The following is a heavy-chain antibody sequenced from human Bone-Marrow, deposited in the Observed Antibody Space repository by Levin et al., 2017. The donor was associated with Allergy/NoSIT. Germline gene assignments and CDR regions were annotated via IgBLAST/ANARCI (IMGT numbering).Heavy chain of an antibody. J-gene: IGHJ5*02. Sequence: SQTLSLPCTVSGGSIRSSSYYWGWIRQPPGKGLEWIGSIYYSGSTYYNPSLKSRVTISVDTSKNQFSLKLSSVTAADTAVYYCARHRSVGGYEGDWFDPWGQGTLVTVSS. V-gene: IGHV4-39*01. CDR3: ARHRSVGGYEGDWFDP. CDR2: IYYSGST. D-gene: IGHD3-16*01. CDR1: GGSIRSSSYY.